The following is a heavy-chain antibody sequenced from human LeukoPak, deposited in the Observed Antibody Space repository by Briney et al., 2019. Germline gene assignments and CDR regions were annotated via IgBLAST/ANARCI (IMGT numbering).Heavy chain of an antibody. CDR2: IYYSGST. Sequence: SETLSLTCTVSGGSISSHYWSWIRQPPGKGLEWIGYIYYSGSTNYNPSLKSRVTISVDTSKNQFSLKLSSVTAADTAVYYCARDREGYCSSTSCSLGWFDPWGQGTLVTVSS. J-gene: IGHJ5*02. D-gene: IGHD2-2*01. CDR3: ARDREGYCSSTSCSLGWFDP. CDR1: GGSISSHY. V-gene: IGHV4-59*11.